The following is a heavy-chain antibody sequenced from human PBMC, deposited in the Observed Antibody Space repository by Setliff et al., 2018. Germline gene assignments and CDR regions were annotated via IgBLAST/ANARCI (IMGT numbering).Heavy chain of an antibody. V-gene: IGHV4-4*08. Sequence: SETLSLTCTVSGGSISSYYWSWIRQPPGKGLEWIGYIYTSGSTNYNPSLKSRVTISVDTSKNQFSLKLSSVTAADTAVYYCARSRGYNYDSSGYYYDNHYYYYMDVWGKGTTVTVSS. D-gene: IGHD3-22*01. CDR3: ARSRGYNYDSSGYYYDNHYYYYMDV. J-gene: IGHJ6*03. CDR1: GGSISSYY. CDR2: IYTSGST.